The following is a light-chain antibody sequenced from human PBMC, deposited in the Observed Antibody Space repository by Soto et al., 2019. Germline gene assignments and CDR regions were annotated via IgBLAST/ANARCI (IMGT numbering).Light chain of an antibody. V-gene: IGKV1-39*01. J-gene: IGKJ4*01. CDR3: QQSYTTLT. CDR1: QSIGIY. Sequence: DIQMTQSPSSLSASVGDRVTITCRASQSIGIYLNWYQQRPGKAPKLLIYAASTLQSGVPSRFSGSGSGTELTLTISSLQPEDFAAYYCQQSYTTLTFGGGTRVEIK. CDR2: AAS.